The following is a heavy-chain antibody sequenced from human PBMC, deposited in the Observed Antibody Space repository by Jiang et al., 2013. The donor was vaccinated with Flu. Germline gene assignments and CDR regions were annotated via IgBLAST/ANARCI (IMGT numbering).Heavy chain of an antibody. J-gene: IGHJ1*01. CDR1: GYSFTGYY. Sequence: QLVESGAEVKKPGASVKVSCKASGYSFTGYYLHWVRQAPGQGLEWMGWINPNSGGTSYAQKFQGSFTMTRDTSISTAYMELSSLRSDDTAVFFCAIATTGSTSSTEYFQYWGQGTLVTVSS. D-gene: IGHD6-6*01. CDR2: INPNSGGT. CDR3: AIATTGSTSSTEYFQY. V-gene: IGHV1-2*02.